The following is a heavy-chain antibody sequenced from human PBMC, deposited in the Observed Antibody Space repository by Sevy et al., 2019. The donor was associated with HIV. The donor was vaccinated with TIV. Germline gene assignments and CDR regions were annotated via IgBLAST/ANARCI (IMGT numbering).Heavy chain of an antibody. CDR1: VFTFSGSA. Sequence: GGSLRLSCAASVFTFSGSAMHWVRQASGKGLEWVGRIRSKANSYATAYAASVKGRFTISRDDSKNTAYLQMNSLKTEDTAVYYCTRLGIEGYYYYMDVWGKGTTVTVSS. CDR3: TRLGIEGYYYYMDV. V-gene: IGHV3-73*01. D-gene: IGHD1-26*01. CDR2: IRSKANSYAT. J-gene: IGHJ6*03.